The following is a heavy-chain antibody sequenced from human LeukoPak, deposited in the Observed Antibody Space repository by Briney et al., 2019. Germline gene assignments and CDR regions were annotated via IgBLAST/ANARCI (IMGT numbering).Heavy chain of an antibody. D-gene: IGHD1-1*01. J-gene: IGHJ1*01. CDR1: GFTFSSYS. CDR3: ARDPVPFFQH. V-gene: IGHV3-21*01. Sequence: AGGPLRLSCAASGFTFSSYSMNWVRQAPGKGLEWVSSISSSSSYIYYADSVKGRFTISRDNAKNSLYLQMNSLRAEDTAVYYCARDPVPFFQHWGQGTLVTVSS. CDR2: ISSSSSYI.